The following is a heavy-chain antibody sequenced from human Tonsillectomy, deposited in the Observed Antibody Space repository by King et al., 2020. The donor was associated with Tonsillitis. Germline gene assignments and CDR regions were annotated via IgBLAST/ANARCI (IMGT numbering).Heavy chain of an antibody. D-gene: IGHD4-23*01. CDR1: GGSVSGNY. CDR3: ARGDFRVTPFDC. Sequence: VQLQESGPGLVKPSETLSLTCTVSGGSVSGNYWSWIRQSAGKGLEWVGRIYTRGNTDYNPSLKSRVTMSIDTSNNQFSLKLSSVTAADTAVYYCARGDFRVTPFDCWGQGVLVTVSS. J-gene: IGHJ4*02. V-gene: IGHV4-4*07. CDR2: IYTRGNT.